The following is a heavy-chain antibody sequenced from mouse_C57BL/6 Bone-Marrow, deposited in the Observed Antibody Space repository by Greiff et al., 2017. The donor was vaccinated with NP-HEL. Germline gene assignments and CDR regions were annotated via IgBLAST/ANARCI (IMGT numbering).Heavy chain of an antibody. V-gene: IGHV5-12*01. CDR1: GFTFSDYY. Sequence: VQLKESGGGLVQPGGSLKLSCAASGFTFSDYYMYWVRQTPEKRLEWVAYISNGGGSTYYPDTVKGRFTISRDNAKNTLYLQMSRLKSEDTAMYYCARPLYDGYYRFAYWGQGTLVTVSA. CDR3: ARPLYDGYYRFAY. J-gene: IGHJ3*01. D-gene: IGHD2-3*01. CDR2: ISNGGGST.